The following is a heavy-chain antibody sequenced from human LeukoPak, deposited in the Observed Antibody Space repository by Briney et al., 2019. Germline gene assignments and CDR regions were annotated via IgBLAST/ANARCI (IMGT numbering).Heavy chain of an antibody. D-gene: IGHD6-19*01. V-gene: IGHV3-30-3*01. Sequence: QSGGSLRLSCAASGFTFSSFYMTWVRQAPGKGLEWVAVISYDGSNKYYADSVKGRFTISRDNSKNTLYLQMNSLRAEDTAVYYCARVVAVAGTRYFDYWGQGTLVTVSS. J-gene: IGHJ4*02. CDR3: ARVVAVAGTRYFDY. CDR2: ISYDGSNK. CDR1: GFTFSSFY.